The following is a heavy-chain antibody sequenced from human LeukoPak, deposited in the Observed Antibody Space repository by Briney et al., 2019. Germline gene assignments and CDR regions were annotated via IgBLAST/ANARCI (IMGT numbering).Heavy chain of an antibody. CDR3: ARSYDSSGSRDAFDI. V-gene: IGHV4-34*01. J-gene: IGHJ3*02. CDR2: INHSGST. Sequence: PSETLSLTCAVYGGSFSGYYWSWIRQPPGKGLEWIGEINHSGSTNYNPSLKSRVTISVDTSKNQFSLKLSSVTAADTAVYYCARSYDSSGSRDAFDIWGQGTVVTVSS. CDR1: GGSFSGYY. D-gene: IGHD3-22*01.